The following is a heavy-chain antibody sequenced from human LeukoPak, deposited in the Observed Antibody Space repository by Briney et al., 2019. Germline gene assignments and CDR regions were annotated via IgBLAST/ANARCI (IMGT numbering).Heavy chain of an antibody. J-gene: IGHJ4*02. CDR1: GGSISSYY. Sequence: SETLSLTCTVSGGSISSYYWSWIRQPPGKGLEWIGYIYYSGSTNYNPSLKSRVTISVDTSKNQFSLKLSSVTAADTAVYYCARERIRANYFDYWGQGTLVTVSS. D-gene: IGHD3-3*02. CDR3: ARERIRANYFDY. V-gene: IGHV4-59*01. CDR2: IYYSGST.